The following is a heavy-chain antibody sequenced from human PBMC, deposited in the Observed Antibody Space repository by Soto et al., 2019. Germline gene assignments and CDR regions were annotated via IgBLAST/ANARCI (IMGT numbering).Heavy chain of an antibody. CDR2: ISGYNGNT. CDR3: ARGYCSGGSCYTGGFDP. CDR1: GYTFTSYG. J-gene: IGHJ5*02. Sequence: QVQLVQSGAEVKKPGASVRVSCKASGYTFTSYGISWVRQAPGQGLEWMGWISGYNGNTNYAQKLQGRGTMTKDTSTSPANMELRSLRSDDTAVYYCARGYCSGGSCYTGGFDPWGQGTLFSVSS. V-gene: IGHV1-18*01. D-gene: IGHD2-15*01.